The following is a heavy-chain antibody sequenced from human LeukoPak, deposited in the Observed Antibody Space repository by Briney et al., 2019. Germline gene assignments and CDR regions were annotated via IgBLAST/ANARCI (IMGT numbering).Heavy chain of an antibody. Sequence: GESLKISCKVSGYRLTNYWIGWVRQMPGKGLEWMGSIYLGDSDTRYSLSSQGQVTISADKSISTAYLQWSSLKASDSAMYYCARSYCGGDCNFDYWGQGTLVTVSS. J-gene: IGHJ4*02. CDR3: ARSYCGGDCNFDY. CDR2: IYLGDSDT. CDR1: GYRLTNYW. D-gene: IGHD2-21*02. V-gene: IGHV5-51*01.